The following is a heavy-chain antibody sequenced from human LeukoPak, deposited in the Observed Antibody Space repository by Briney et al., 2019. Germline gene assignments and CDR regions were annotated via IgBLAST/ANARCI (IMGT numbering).Heavy chain of an antibody. CDR3: ARAPAARITSGTYDY. V-gene: IGHV1-18*01. CDR1: GYTFTSYG. CDR2: ISGYNGNT. D-gene: IGHD1-1*01. Sequence: ASVKVSCKASGYTFTSYGISWVRQAPGQGLEWMGWISGYNGNTNYAQKFQGRVTMTTDSSTSTAYMELRSLRSDDTAVYYCARAPAARITSGTYDYWGQGTLVTVSS. J-gene: IGHJ4*02.